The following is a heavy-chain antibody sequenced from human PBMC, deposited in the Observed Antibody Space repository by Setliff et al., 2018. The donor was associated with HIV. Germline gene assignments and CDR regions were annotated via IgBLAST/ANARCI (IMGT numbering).Heavy chain of an antibody. CDR2: IYNSGTT. CDR3: ARDRHSSGLGSYGP. V-gene: IGHV4-4*07. Sequence: SETLSLTCTISGGSFSSYYWSWIRQPAGRGLEWVGRIYNSGTTNYNPSLKSRVTMSIDTSKNQFSLKLTSVTAADTAVYYCARDRHSSGLGSYGPWGPGTLVTVSS. D-gene: IGHD3-10*01. CDR1: GGSFSSYY. J-gene: IGHJ5*02.